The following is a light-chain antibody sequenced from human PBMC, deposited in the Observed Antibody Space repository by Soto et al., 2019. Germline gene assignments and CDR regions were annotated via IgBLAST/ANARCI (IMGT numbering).Light chain of an antibody. CDR1: QSVRSS. CDR2: DAS. Sequence: EIVLTQSPAPLPLSPGERATLSCRASQSVRSSLAWFQQRPGQAPRLLIYDASNRATGIPARFSGSGSGTAFTLTISSLEPDHFAVYFCQERSYWPLYTFGQGTKLE. V-gene: IGKV3-11*01. J-gene: IGKJ2*01. CDR3: QERSYWPLYT.